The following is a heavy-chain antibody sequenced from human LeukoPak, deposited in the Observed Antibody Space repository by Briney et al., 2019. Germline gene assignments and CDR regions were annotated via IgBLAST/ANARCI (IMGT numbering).Heavy chain of an antibody. Sequence: GASVKVSCKASGYTFTGYYMHWVRQAPGQGLEWMGWINPNSGGTNYAQKFQGRVTMTRDTSISTAYMELSRLRSDDTAVYYCARDIEIGDGYASGGFDYWGQGTLVTVSS. CDR2: INPNSGGT. J-gene: IGHJ4*02. CDR3: ARDIEIGDGYASGGFDY. D-gene: IGHD5-24*01. CDR1: GYTFTGYY. V-gene: IGHV1-2*02.